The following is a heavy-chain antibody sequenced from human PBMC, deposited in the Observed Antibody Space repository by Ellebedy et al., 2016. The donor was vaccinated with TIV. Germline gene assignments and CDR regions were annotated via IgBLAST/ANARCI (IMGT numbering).Heavy chain of an antibody. CDR3: ARDPVGVGPAFDI. V-gene: IGHV3-30*03. J-gene: IGHJ3*02. CDR2: ISYDGSNE. Sequence: PGGSLRLSCAASGFTFSSYAMHWARQAPGKGLEWVAVISYDGSNENYANSVKGRFTISRDNSKNSLYLQMNSLRAEDTAVYKCARDPVGVGPAFDIWGQGTMVTVSS. CDR1: GFTFSSYA. D-gene: IGHD4-23*01.